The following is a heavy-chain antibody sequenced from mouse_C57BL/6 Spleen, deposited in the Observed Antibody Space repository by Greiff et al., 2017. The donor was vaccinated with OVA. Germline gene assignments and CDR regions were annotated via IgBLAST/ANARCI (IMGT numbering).Heavy chain of an antibody. D-gene: IGHD1-1*01. CDR2: ISSGSSTI. J-gene: IGHJ4*01. CDR3: AGTTVVATDYAMDY. V-gene: IGHV5-17*01. Sequence: EVMLVESGGGLVKPGGSLKLSCAASGFTFSDYGMHWVRQAPEKGLEWVAYISSGSSTIYYADTVKGRFTISRDNAKNTLFLQMTSLRSEDTAMYYCAGTTVVATDYAMDYWGQGTSVTVSS. CDR1: GFTFSDYG.